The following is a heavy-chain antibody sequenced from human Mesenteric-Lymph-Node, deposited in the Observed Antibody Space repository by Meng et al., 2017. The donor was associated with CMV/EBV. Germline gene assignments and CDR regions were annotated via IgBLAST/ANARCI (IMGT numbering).Heavy chain of an antibody. Sequence: CAASGFTFSSYWMHWVRQAPGKGLVWVSRINSDGSSTSYADSVKGRFTISTDNSKNTLNLQMNSLRAEDTAVYYCAKVRALVDVIIDYWGQGTLVTVSS. CDR1: GFTFSSYW. V-gene: IGHV3-74*01. CDR2: INSDGSST. J-gene: IGHJ4*02. D-gene: IGHD5-18*01. CDR3: AKVRALVDVIIDY.